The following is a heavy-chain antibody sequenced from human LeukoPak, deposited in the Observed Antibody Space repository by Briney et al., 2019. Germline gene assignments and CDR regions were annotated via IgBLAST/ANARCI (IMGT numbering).Heavy chain of an antibody. D-gene: IGHD3-10*01. V-gene: IGHV4-39*07. J-gene: IGHJ5*02. CDR3: ARGLVRMVRGGPRWFDP. Sequence: SSETLSLTCTVSGGSISSSSYYWGWIRQPPGKGLEWIGSIYYSGSTYYNPSLKSRVTISVDTSKNQFSLKLSSVTAADTAVYYCARGLVRMVRGGPRWFDPWGQGTLVTVSS. CDR1: GGSISSSSYY. CDR2: IYYSGST.